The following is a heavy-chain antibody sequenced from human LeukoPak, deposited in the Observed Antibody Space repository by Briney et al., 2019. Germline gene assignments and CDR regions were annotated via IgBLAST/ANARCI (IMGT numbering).Heavy chain of an antibody. CDR1: VFTFSSYG. J-gene: IGHJ5*02. D-gene: IGHD1-26*01. CDR2: IQYDGSSK. CDR3: ARDRGSGSYGFDL. V-gene: IGHV3-30*02. Sequence: PGGTLRLSCAASVFTFSSYGFHGVPRAPGKALEGVTFIQYDGSSKPYSDSPKRRFTFSRDNSTNTLYLQMNSLRAADTAVYYCARDRGSGSYGFDLWGQGTLVTVSS.